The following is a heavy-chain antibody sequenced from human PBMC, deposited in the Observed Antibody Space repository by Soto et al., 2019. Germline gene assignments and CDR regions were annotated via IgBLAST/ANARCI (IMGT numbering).Heavy chain of an antibody. D-gene: IGHD5-12*01. J-gene: IGHJ6*02. CDR1: GFTFDDYA. CDR2: ISWNSGSI. CDR3: AKVSGYDLYYYGMDV. V-gene: IGHV3-9*01. Sequence: GGSLRLSCAASGFTFDDYAMHWVRQAPGKGLEWVSGISWNSGSIGYADSVKGRFTISRDNAKNSLYLQMNSLRAEDTALYYCAKVSGYDLYYYGMDVWGQGTTVTVSS.